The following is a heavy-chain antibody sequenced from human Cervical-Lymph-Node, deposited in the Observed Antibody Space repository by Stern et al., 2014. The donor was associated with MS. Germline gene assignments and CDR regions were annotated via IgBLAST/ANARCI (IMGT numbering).Heavy chain of an antibody. Sequence: QVQLVQSGAEVKKPGASVKVSCKASGDIFTAFKINWVRQAPGQGLEWMAWIYAGSGDTKYSPTFQGRVTITTDTSASTVYMELTSLRPEDTAVYYCARDETDWGQGTLVTVSS. V-gene: IGHV1-3*01. CDR1: GDIFTAFK. CDR2: IYAGSGDT. J-gene: IGHJ4*02. CDR3: ARDETD.